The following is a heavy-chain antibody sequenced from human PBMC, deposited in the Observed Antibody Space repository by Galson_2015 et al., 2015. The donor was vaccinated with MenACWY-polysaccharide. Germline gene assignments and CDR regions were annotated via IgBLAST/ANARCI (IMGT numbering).Heavy chain of an antibody. J-gene: IGHJ3*02. D-gene: IGHD1-1*01. V-gene: IGHV3-23*01. CDR2: IIGSGSTT. Sequence: SLRLSCAASGFTFSSYAMSWVRQAPGKGLEWVSGIIGSGSTTYYADSVKGRFTISRDNSKNTLFLQMNSLRAEDTAVYYCAKDRSGSNWNDAVHIWGQGTMVTVSS. CDR3: AKDRSGSNWNDAVHI. CDR1: GFTFSSYA.